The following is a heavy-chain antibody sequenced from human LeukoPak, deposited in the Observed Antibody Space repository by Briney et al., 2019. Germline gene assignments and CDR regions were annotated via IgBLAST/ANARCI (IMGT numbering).Heavy chain of an antibody. CDR2: IYYSGST. D-gene: IGHD6-6*01. V-gene: IGHV4-59*05. CDR3: ARLEAARPPDY. J-gene: IGHJ4*02. Sequence: SETLSLTCTVSGGSISSYYWSWIRQPPGKGLEWIGSIYYSGSTYYNPSLKSRVTISVDTSKNQFSLKLSSVTAADTAVYYCARLEAARPPDYWGQGTLVTVSS. CDR1: GGSISSYY.